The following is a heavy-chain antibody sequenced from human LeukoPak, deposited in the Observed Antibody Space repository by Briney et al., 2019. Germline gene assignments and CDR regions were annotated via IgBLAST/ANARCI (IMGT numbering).Heavy chain of an antibody. J-gene: IGHJ4*02. Sequence: GGSLRLSCAASGFTFSSYAMSWVRQAPGKGLEWVSAISGSGGSTYHADSVKGRFTISRDNSKNTLYLQMNSLRAEDTAVYYCARDSNLGDCSSTSCYFPIDYWGQGTLVTVSS. CDR2: ISGSGGST. CDR3: ARDSNLGDCSSTSCYFPIDY. V-gene: IGHV3-23*01. CDR1: GFTFSSYA. D-gene: IGHD2-2*01.